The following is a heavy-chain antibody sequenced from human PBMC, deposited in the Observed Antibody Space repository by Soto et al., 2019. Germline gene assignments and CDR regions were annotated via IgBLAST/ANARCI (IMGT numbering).Heavy chain of an antibody. CDR1: GYSFVTYW. Sequence: EVQLVQSGAEVKKPGESLKISCKGSGYSFVTYWIGWVRQMPGKGLEWMGTIYPDDSDTKYSPSFQGQVTMSADTSISTAYLQWSSLKASDTAMYYCARRRGYTGYNLVAWYFDLWGRGTLVTVSS. J-gene: IGHJ2*01. CDR3: ARRRGYTGYNLVAWYFDL. V-gene: IGHV5-51*01. CDR2: IYPDDSDT. D-gene: IGHD5-12*01.